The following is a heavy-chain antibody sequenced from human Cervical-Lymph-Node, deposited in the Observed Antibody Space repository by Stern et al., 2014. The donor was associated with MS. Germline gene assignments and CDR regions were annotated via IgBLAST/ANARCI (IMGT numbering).Heavy chain of an antibody. J-gene: IGHJ4*02. V-gene: IGHV1-8*01. D-gene: IGHD6-19*01. CDR3: ARGKYISGWGYFDY. CDR2: MNPNSGNI. CDR1: GYTFSNHD. Sequence: DQLVESGAEVKMPGASVKVSCKASGYTFSNHDINWVRQATGQGLEWMGWMNPNSGNIGYSQKFQGRVTMTRNTSISTAYMELNSLRSEDTAVYYCARGKYISGWGYFDYWGQGALVTVSS.